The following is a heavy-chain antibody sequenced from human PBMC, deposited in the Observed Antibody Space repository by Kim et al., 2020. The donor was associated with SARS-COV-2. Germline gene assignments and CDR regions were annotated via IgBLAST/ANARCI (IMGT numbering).Heavy chain of an antibody. CDR2: IYPGDSDT. Sequence: GESLKISCKGSGYSFTSYWIGWVRQMPGKGLEWMGIIYPGDSDTRYSPSFQGQVTISADKSISTAYLQWSSLKASDTAMYYCARLLEYYDILTGYYPGGYYYGMDVWGQRTTVTVSS. D-gene: IGHD3-9*01. V-gene: IGHV5-51*01. CDR1: GYSFTSYW. J-gene: IGHJ6*02. CDR3: ARLLEYYDILTGYYPGGYYYGMDV.